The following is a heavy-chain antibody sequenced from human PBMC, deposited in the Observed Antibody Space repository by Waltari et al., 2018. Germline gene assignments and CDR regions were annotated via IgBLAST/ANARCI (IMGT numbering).Heavy chain of an antibody. CDR3: ARHMTTVTTSSFDY. Sequence: QLQLQESGPGLVKPSETLSLTCTVSGASVSSRIHYWGWLRQSPGKGLEWIGSITHSGSSYYNPSLRSRVTLLVDTSKNQFSLRVNSVTAADMALYYCARHMTTVTTSSFDYWGQGALVTVSS. CDR2: ITHSGSS. V-gene: IGHV4-39*07. J-gene: IGHJ4*02. D-gene: IGHD4-17*01. CDR1: GASVSSRIHY.